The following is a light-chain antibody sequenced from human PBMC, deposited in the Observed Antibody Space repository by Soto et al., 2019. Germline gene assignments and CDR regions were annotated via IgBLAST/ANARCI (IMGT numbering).Light chain of an antibody. CDR1: SSDVGAYNF. Sequence: QSALTQPASVSGSPGQSITISCTGTSSDVGAYNFVSWHQQHPGKAPKLMIYNVYDRPSGISYRFSGSKSGNTASLTISGLQAEDEADYYCSSYTSSSMCVFGGGTKLTVL. CDR2: NVY. J-gene: IGLJ2*01. CDR3: SSYTSSSMCV. V-gene: IGLV2-14*03.